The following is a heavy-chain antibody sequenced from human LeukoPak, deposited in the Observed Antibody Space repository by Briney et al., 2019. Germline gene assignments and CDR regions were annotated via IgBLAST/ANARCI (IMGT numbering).Heavy chain of an antibody. Sequence: PGGSLRLSCAASGFTVSSNYMSWVRQAPGKGLEWVSIIYSGDTTYYADSVKGRFTISRDNSKNTLYLQMNSLRAEDTAVYYCARLPSGISYDYWGQGTLVTVSS. V-gene: IGHV3-66*02. CDR2: IYSGDTT. D-gene: IGHD2-15*01. CDR1: GFTVSSNY. J-gene: IGHJ4*02. CDR3: ARLPSGISYDY.